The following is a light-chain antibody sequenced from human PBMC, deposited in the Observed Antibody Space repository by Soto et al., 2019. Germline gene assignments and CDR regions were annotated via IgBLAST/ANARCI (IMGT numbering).Light chain of an antibody. CDR3: MSYTSSNTLV. Sequence: QSALTQPASVSGSPGESITISCTGTSSDVGGYKYVSWYQQHPGKAPKLMIYEVNNRPSGVSNRFSGSKSGNTASLTISGLQAEDAADYYCMSYTSSNTLVFGTGTKLTVL. CDR2: EVN. V-gene: IGLV2-14*01. CDR1: SSDVGGYKY. J-gene: IGLJ1*01.